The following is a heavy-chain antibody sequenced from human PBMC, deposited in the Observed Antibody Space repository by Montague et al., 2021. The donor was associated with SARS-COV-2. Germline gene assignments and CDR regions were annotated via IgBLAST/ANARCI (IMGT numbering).Heavy chain of an antibody. J-gene: IGHJ4*02. CDR3: ARGEGVMATIVDGYFDY. CDR1: GGSISSSSYY. V-gene: IGHV4-39*01. D-gene: IGHD5-24*01. Sequence: SETLSLTCTVSGGSISSSSYYWGWIRQPPGKGLEWIGSIYYSGSTYYNPSLKSRVTISVDTSKNQFSLKLSSVTAADTAVYYCARGEGVMATIVDGYFDYWGQGTLVTVSS. CDR2: IYYSGST.